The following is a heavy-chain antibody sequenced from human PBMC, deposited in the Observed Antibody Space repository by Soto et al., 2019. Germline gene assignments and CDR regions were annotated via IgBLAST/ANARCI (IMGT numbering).Heavy chain of an antibody. V-gene: IGHV3-23*01. Sequence: GGSLRLSCAASGFSFSSYAMTWVRQAPGKGLEWVSGISDSGGSTDYADSVKGRFTISRDNSKNTLYLQMNSLRAEDTAVYYCAKSIYSSSWPYFDYWGQGTLVTVSS. CDR2: ISDSGGST. CDR1: GFSFSSYA. J-gene: IGHJ4*02. D-gene: IGHD6-13*01. CDR3: AKSIYSSSWPYFDY.